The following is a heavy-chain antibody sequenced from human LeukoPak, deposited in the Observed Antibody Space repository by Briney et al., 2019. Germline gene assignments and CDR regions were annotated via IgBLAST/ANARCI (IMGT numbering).Heavy chain of an antibody. J-gene: IGHJ4*02. CDR3: ARDGIAVAGFDY. CDR2: ISSSSSYI. V-gene: IGHV3-21*04. Sequence: GGSLRLSCAASGFTFSSYSMNWVRQAPGKGLEWVSSISSSSSYIYYADSVKGRFTISRDNAKNSLYLQMNSLRAEDTAVYYCARDGIAVAGFDYWGQGTLVTVSS. D-gene: IGHD6-19*01. CDR1: GFTFSSYS.